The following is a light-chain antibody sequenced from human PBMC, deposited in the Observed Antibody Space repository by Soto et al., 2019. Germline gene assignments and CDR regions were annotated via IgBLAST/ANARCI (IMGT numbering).Light chain of an antibody. CDR2: EVS. V-gene: IGLV2-14*01. CDR1: SSDVGGYNY. Sequence: QSALTQPASVSGSPGQSITISCTGTSSDVGGYNYVSWFQQHPGKAPKLMLYEVSNRPSGVSIRFSGSKSGNTASLTISGLQAEDEADYYCSSYTSSSPLAVFGAGTQLTVL. CDR3: SSYTSSSPLAV. J-gene: IGLJ7*01.